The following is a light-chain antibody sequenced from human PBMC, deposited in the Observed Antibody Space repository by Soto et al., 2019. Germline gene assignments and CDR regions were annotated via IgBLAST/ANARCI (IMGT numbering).Light chain of an antibody. Sequence: DIQMTQSPSTLSASLGDRVTITCRASQTISSMLAWYQQKPGKAPRLLIYKASNLENGVPSRFSGSGSGTDITLTISSRQPDDVASYYYQQYRSYYPHTLGQGTKLEI. CDR2: KAS. CDR3: QQYRSYYPHT. J-gene: IGKJ2*01. CDR1: QTISSM. V-gene: IGKV1-5*03.